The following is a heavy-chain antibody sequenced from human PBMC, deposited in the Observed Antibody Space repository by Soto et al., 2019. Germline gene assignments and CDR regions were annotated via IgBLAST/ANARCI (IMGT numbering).Heavy chain of an antibody. CDR1: GFTFSSYA. D-gene: IGHD1-1*01. CDR2: ISYDGSNK. V-gene: IGHV3-30-3*01. Sequence: QVQLVESGGGVVQPGRSLRLSCAASGFTFSSYAMHCVRQAPGKGLEWVAVISYDGSNKYYADSVKGRFTISRDNSKNTLYLQMNSLRAEDTAVYYCARDEEFNLGTPAASHYYYYYGMDVWGQGTTVTVSS. CDR3: ARDEEFNLGTPAASHYYYYYGMDV. J-gene: IGHJ6*02.